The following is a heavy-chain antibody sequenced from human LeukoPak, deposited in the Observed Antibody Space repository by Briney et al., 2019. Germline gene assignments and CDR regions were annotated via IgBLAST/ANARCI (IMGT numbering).Heavy chain of an antibody. D-gene: IGHD3-22*01. CDR2: ISAYNGNT. CDR1: GYTFTSYG. J-gene: IGHJ5*02. V-gene: IGHV1-18*01. Sequence: ASVKVSCKASGYTFTSYGISWVRQAPGQGLEWMGWISAYNGNTNYAQKLQGRVTMTTDTSTSTAYMELRSLRSDDTAVYYCARPANAYYCDGSTYYPSWGQGTLVTVSS. CDR3: ARPANAYYCDGSTYYPS.